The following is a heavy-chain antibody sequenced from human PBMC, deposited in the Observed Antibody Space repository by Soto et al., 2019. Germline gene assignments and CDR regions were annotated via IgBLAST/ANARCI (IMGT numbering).Heavy chain of an antibody. V-gene: IGHV3-33*01. D-gene: IGHD2-21*02. CDR1: GFTFSSYG. CDR3: ARDRGDLEMDY. CDR2: IWYDGSNK. J-gene: IGHJ4*02. Sequence: QVQLVESGGGVVQPGRSLRLSCAASGFTFSSYGMHWVRQAPGKGLEWVAVIWYDGSNKYYADSVKGRFTISRDNSKNTRYLQMNSLRAEDTAVYYCARDRGDLEMDYWGQGTLVTVSS.